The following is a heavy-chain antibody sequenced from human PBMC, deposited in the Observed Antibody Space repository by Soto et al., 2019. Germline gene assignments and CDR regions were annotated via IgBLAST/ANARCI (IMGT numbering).Heavy chain of an antibody. D-gene: IGHD1-1*01. J-gene: IGHJ3*02. CDR2: IYYSGST. Sequence: SETLSLTCTVSGGSISSCYWSWIRQPPGKGLEWIGYIYYSGSTNYNPSLKSRVTISVDTSKNQFSLKLSSVTAADTAVYYCARDPHNWNDLNDAFDIWGQGTMVT. CDR3: ARDPHNWNDLNDAFDI. CDR1: GGSISSCY. V-gene: IGHV4-59*01.